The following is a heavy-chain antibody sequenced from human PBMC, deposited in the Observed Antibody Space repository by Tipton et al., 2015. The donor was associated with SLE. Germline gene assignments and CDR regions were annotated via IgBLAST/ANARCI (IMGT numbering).Heavy chain of an antibody. Sequence: LRLSCTVSGGSISSSSYYWGWIRQPPGKGLEWIGSIYYSGNTYYNPSLKSRVTISVDTSKNQFSLKLSSVTAADTAVYTCARHYNLFSAFDSWGQGTLVTVSS. CDR1: GGSISSSSYY. CDR3: ARHYNLFSAFDS. D-gene: IGHD3-3*01. V-gene: IGHV4-39*07. J-gene: IGHJ4*02. CDR2: IYYSGNT.